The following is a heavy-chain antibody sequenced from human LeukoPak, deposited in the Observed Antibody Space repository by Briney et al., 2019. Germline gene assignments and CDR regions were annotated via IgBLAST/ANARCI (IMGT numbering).Heavy chain of an antibody. Sequence: GGSLRLSCAASGFTFSSYAMSWVRQAPGKGREWVSAISGSGGSTYYADSVKGRFTISRDNSKNTLYLQMNSLRAEDTAVYYCAKGGGPPDAFDIWGQGTMVTVSS. CDR2: ISGSGGST. CDR3: AKGGGPPDAFDI. V-gene: IGHV3-23*01. CDR1: GFTFSSYA. J-gene: IGHJ3*02. D-gene: IGHD3-10*01.